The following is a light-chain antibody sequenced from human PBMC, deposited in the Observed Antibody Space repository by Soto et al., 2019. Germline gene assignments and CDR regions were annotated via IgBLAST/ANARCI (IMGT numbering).Light chain of an antibody. CDR2: GAS. CDR1: QSVSSN. V-gene: IGKV3-15*01. CDR3: QQYASSPRT. Sequence: IVLTQSPATLSVSPGERATLSCRASQSVSSNLAWYQQTPGQAPRLLIYGASTRATGIPDRFSGSGSGTEFTLTISRLEPEDSEVYYCQQYASSPRTFGQGTKVDIK. J-gene: IGKJ1*01.